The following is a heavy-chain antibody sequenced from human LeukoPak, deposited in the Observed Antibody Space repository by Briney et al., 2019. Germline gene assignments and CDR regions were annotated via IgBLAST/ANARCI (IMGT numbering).Heavy chain of an antibody. CDR2: IYYSGST. CDR1: GGSISSGGYY. V-gene: IGHV4-31*03. CDR3: ARTGVVVPAAIPPQGNWFDP. D-gene: IGHD2-2*01. Sequence: PSETLSLTCTVSGGSISSGGYYWSWIRQHPGKGLEWIGYIYYSGSTYYNPSLKGRVTISVDTSKNQFSLKLSSATAADTAVYYCARTGVVVPAAIPPQGNWFDPWGQGTLVTVSS. J-gene: IGHJ5*02.